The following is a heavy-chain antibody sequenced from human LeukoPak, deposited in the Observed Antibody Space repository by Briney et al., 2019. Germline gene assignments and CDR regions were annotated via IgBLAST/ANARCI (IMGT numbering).Heavy chain of an antibody. CDR3: VRGGRSTNCFDY. CDR1: GFIFSSYA. J-gene: IGHJ5*01. Sequence: GGSLRLSCAASGFIFSSYAMQWVRQAPGKELEGISAITGNGGGTFYADSVKGRFTISRDNSKNTLFLQMDSLKAEDMAVYYCVRGGRSTNCFDYWGQGILVTVSS. D-gene: IGHD1-26*01. CDR2: ITGNGGGT. V-gene: IGHV3-64*02.